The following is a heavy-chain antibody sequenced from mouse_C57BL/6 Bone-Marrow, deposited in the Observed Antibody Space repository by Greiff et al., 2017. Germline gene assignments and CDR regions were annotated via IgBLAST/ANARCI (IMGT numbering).Heavy chain of an antibody. V-gene: IGHV6-6*01. CDR1: GFTFSDAW. CDR2: IRNKANNHAT. Sequence: EVKLEESGGGLVQPGGSMKLSCAASGFTFSDAWMDWVRQSPEKGLEWVAEIRNKANNHATYYAVSVKGRFTISRDDTKSRVYLQMNSLRAEDTGIYYCTRPDGSSGYLWYFDYWGQGTTLTVSS. J-gene: IGHJ2*01. D-gene: IGHD3-2*02. CDR3: TRPDGSSGYLWYFDY.